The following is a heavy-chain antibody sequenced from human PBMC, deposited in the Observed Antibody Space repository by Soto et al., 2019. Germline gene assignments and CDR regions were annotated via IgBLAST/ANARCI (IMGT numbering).Heavy chain of an antibody. CDR2: ITGSGGST. Sequence: GGSLRLSCAASGFTFSGYAMSWVRQTPGKGLEWVSAITGSGGSTYYADSVKGRFTISRDNSKNTLYLEMNSLRAEDTAVYYCAKDLDGKRIVAQRADYWGQGTLVTVSS. CDR1: GFTFSGYA. V-gene: IGHV3-23*01. J-gene: IGHJ4*02. CDR3: AKDLDGKRIVAQRADY. D-gene: IGHD5-12*01.